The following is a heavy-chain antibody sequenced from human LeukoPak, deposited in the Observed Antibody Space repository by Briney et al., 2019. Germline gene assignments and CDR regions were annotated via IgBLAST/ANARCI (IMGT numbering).Heavy chain of an antibody. Sequence: SETLSLTCAVSGYSISSGYYWGWIRQPPGKGLEWIGSIYHSGSTYYNPSLKSRVTISVDTSKNQFSLKLSSVTAADTAVYYCATIPIVVVPAAMGDYYYYYYMDVWGKGTTVTVSS. CDR1: GYSISSGYY. D-gene: IGHD2-2*01. J-gene: IGHJ6*03. CDR2: IYHSGST. CDR3: ATIPIVVVPAAMGDYYYYYYMDV. V-gene: IGHV4-38-2*01.